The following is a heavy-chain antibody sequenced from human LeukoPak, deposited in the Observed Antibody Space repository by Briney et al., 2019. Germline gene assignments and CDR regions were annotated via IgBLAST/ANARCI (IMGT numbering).Heavy chain of an antibody. CDR1: EFTFSSYA. V-gene: IGHV3-30-3*01. CDR2: ISYDGSNK. CDR3: EGVAAYAFDI. Sequence: GGSLRLSCAASEFTFSSYAMHWVRQAPGKGLEWVAVISYDGSNKYYADSVKGRFTISRDNSKNTLYLQMNSLRAEDTAVYYCEGVAAYAFDIWGQGTMVTVSS. D-gene: IGHD2-15*01. J-gene: IGHJ3*02.